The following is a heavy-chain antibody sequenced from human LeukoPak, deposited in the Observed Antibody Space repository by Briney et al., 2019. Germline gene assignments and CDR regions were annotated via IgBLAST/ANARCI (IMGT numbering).Heavy chain of an antibody. CDR2: IYNSGSL. CDR1: GGSISGYY. CDR3: AELLSPTRVDY. D-gene: IGHD1-26*01. V-gene: IGHV4-59*12. J-gene: IGHJ4*02. Sequence: SETLSLACTVSGGSISGYYWSWIRQAPGKGLEWIGYIYNSGSLNYNPSLKSRVTIAVDASENQFSLKLTSVTAADTAVYYCAELLSPTRVDYWGQGTLVTVSS.